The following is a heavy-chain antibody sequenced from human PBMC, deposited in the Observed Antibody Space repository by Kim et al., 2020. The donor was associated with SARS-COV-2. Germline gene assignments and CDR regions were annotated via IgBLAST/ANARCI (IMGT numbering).Heavy chain of an antibody. CDR3: ASLHFGYYYYYMDV. D-gene: IGHD3-3*02. V-gene: IGHV4-34*01. Sequence: PSLKRRVTISVDTSKNQFSLRLSSVTAADTAVYYCASLHFGYYYYYMDVWGKGTTVTVSS. J-gene: IGHJ6*03.